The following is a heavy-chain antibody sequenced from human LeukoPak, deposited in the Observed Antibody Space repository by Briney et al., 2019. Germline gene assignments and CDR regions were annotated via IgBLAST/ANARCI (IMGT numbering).Heavy chain of an antibody. CDR1: GFTFSSYG. Sequence: GRSLRLSCPVAGFTFSSYGTSWVRHAPGKGLEWDSAISGSGGSTYYADSVKGRFTTCRDNSKNTLYLQMNSLRAEDTAVYYCAKDLYDFWSGYYNGPEFDYWGQGTLVTVSS. D-gene: IGHD3-3*01. V-gene: IGHV3-23*01. J-gene: IGHJ4*02. CDR3: AKDLYDFWSGYYNGPEFDY. CDR2: ISGSGGST.